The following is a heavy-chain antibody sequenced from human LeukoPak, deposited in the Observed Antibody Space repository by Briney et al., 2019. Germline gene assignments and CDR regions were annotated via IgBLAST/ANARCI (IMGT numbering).Heavy chain of an antibody. Sequence: SQTLSLTCAISGDSVSSNSAAWNWIRLSPSRGLEWLGRTYYRSKWGNDYAVSVKSRIKINPDTSKNQFSLRLNSVIPDDTAVYYCARDYFDATGHYHFDYWGQGTPVTVSS. V-gene: IGHV6-1*01. J-gene: IGHJ4*02. CDR2: TYYRSKWGN. CDR1: GDSVSSNSAA. CDR3: ARDYFDATGHYHFDY. D-gene: IGHD3-22*01.